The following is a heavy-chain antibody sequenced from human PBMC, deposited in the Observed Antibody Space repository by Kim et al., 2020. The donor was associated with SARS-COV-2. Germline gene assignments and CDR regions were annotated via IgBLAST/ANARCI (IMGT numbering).Heavy chain of an antibody. CDR2: ISSSGGTT. V-gene: IGHV3-23*01. Sequence: GGSLRLSCAASGFTFSSYAMSWVRQAPGKGLEWVSAISSSGGTTKYADSVKGRFTISRDNSRNTLYLQMNSLRAEDTAIYYCAKDSRGLSYYYDFDYWGQGALVTVSS. CDR1: GFTFSSYA. CDR3: AKDSRGLSYYYDFDY. J-gene: IGHJ4*02. D-gene: IGHD3-10*01.